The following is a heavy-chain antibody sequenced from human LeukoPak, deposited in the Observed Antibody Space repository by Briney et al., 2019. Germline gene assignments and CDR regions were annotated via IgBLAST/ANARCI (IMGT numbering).Heavy chain of an antibody. CDR1: GGSISSGGYY. V-gene: IGHV4-30-2*01. Sequence: PSETLSLTCTVSGGSISSGGYYWSWIRQPPGKGLEWIGYIYHSGSTYYNPSLKSRVTISVDRSKNQFSLKLSSVTAADTAVYYCARYCSSTHYYYYMDVWGKGTTVIVSS. J-gene: IGHJ6*03. CDR2: IYHSGST. CDR3: ARYCSSTHYYYYMDV. D-gene: IGHD2-2*01.